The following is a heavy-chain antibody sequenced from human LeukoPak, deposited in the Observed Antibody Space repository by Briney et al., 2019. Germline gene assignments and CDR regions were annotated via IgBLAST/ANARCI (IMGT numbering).Heavy chain of an antibody. Sequence: GGSLRLSCATSRFTFSSYAMSWVRQAPGKGLEWVSPIRGSGGSTYYADSVKGRFTISRDNSKNRLYLQMNSVRAEDTAVYYCAKGTSPYYYGMDVWGQGTTVTVSS. CDR3: AKGTSPYYYGMDV. D-gene: IGHD1-7*01. V-gene: IGHV3-23*01. CDR2: IRGSGGST. CDR1: RFTFSSYA. J-gene: IGHJ6*02.